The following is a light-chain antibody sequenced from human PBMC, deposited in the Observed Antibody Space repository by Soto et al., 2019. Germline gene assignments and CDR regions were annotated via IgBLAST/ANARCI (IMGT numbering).Light chain of an antibody. J-gene: IGLJ2*01. CDR1: SSDVGGYNY. CDR2: EVS. Sequence: QSALTQPASVSGSPGQSITISCTGTSSDVGGYNYVSWYQQHPGKAPKLMIYEVSNRPSGVSNRFSGSKSGNTASLTISGLQAADEADYYCSSYTSSSTFVVFGGGTKLTVL. V-gene: IGLV2-14*01. CDR3: SSYTSSSTFVV.